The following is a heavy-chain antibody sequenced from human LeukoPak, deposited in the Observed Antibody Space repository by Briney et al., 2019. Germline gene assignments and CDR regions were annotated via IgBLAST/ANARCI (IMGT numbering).Heavy chain of an antibody. Sequence: SETLSLTCTVSGYSISSGYYWGWIRQPPGKGLEWIGSIYHSGSTYYNPSLKSRVTISVDTSKNQLSLQLSSVTAADTAVYYCARDLGPFDYWGQGTLVTVSS. CDR2: IYHSGST. J-gene: IGHJ4*02. V-gene: IGHV4-38-2*02. CDR3: ARDLGPFDY. CDR1: GYSISSGYY.